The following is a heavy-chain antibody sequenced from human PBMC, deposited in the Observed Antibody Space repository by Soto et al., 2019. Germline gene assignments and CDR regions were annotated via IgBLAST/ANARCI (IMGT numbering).Heavy chain of an antibody. D-gene: IGHD3-10*01. CDR1: GGSIIGLGYP. CDR3: ARRQTMVRGVRGYYYGMDV. V-gene: IGHV4-30-2*01. Sequence: PSETQRLTCAVSGGSIIGLGYPWSWIRQPPGKGLEWIGYIYHSGSTYYNPSLKSRVTISVDRPKNQFSLKLSSVTAADTAVYYCARRQTMVRGVRGYYYGMDVWGQGTTVTVSS. CDR2: IYHSGST. J-gene: IGHJ6*02.